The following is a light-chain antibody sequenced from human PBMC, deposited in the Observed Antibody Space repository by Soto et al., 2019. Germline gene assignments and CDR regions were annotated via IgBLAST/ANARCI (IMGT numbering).Light chain of an antibody. Sequence: QSVLTQPPSASGTPGQRVPSSCSGSSSNIGSNTVNWYQQLPGTAPQLLIYSNNQRPSGVPDRFSGSKSGTSASLAISGLQSEDEADYYCAAWDDSLNGLVFGGGTKVTVL. V-gene: IGLV1-44*01. J-gene: IGLJ2*01. CDR3: AAWDDSLNGLV. CDR2: SNN. CDR1: SSNIGSNT.